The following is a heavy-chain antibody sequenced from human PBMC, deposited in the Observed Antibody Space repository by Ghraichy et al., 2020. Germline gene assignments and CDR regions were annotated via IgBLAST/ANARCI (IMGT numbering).Heavy chain of an antibody. CDR1: GFTVNNEY. CDR2: IYVDGRA. J-gene: IGHJ4*02. V-gene: IGHV3-66*01. CDR3: ARSVYSVMIDYFDL. Sequence: GGSLRLSCLASGFTVNNEYISWVRQAPGKGLEWVSVIYVDGRAHYADSVRGRFSISRDSSSNEVYLQMNSLRAEDTAVYFCARSVYSVMIDYFDLWGQGSLVTVAS. D-gene: IGHD4-11*01.